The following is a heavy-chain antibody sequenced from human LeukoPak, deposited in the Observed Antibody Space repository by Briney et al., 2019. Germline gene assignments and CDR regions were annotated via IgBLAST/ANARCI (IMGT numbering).Heavy chain of an antibody. Sequence: PSETLSLTCAVYGGSFSGYYWMWIRQPPGKGLEWIGEINHSGSTNYNPSLKSRVTISVDTSKNRFSLKLSSVTAADTAVYYCARGPPIAVAGYYYYYYMDVWGKGTTVTVSS. D-gene: IGHD6-19*01. CDR2: INHSGST. V-gene: IGHV4-34*01. CDR3: ARGPPIAVAGYYYYYYMDV. CDR1: GGSFSGYY. J-gene: IGHJ6*03.